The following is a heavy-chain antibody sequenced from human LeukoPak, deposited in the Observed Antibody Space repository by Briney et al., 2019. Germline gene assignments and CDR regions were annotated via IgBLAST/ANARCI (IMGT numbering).Heavy chain of an antibody. J-gene: IGHJ6*02. D-gene: IGHD6-13*01. CDR3: AKVLTAADYYYYGMDV. CDR1: GFTFDDYA. V-gene: IGHV3-9*01. Sequence: GGSLRLSCAASGFTFDDYAVHWVRQAPGKGLEWVSGITWNGGTLGYADSVKGRFTISRDNAKNSLYLQMNSLRGEDTALYYCAKVLTAADYYYYGMDVWGQGTTVTVSS. CDR2: ITWNGGTL.